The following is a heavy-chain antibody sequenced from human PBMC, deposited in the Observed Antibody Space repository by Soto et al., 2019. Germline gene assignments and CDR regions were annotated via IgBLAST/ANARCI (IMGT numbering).Heavy chain of an antibody. CDR1: GYTFTSYA. CDR2: INAGNGNT. CDR3: ARSIVVVTAADY. D-gene: IGHD2-21*02. J-gene: IGHJ4*02. V-gene: IGHV1-3*01. Sequence: QVQLVQSGAEVKKPGASVKVSCKASGYTFTSYAMHWVRQAPGQRLEWMGWINAGNGNTKYSQKCQGRATITRDTSASTAYMELSSLRSEDTAVYYCARSIVVVTAADYWGQGTLVTVSS.